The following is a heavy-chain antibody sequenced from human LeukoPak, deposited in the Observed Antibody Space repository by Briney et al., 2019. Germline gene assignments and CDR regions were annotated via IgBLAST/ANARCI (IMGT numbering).Heavy chain of an antibody. V-gene: IGHV3-9*01. J-gene: IGHJ3*01. CDR1: GLTFDDYA. D-gene: IGHD2-2*01. CDR3: AKSRLGYCSSSGCNDAFDF. Sequence: PGRSLRLSCAASGLTFDDYAMHWVRQGPGKGLEWVSGISWNSGSIVYADSVKGRFTISRDNAKNSLHLQMNSLRVEDTALYYYAKSRLGYCSSSGCNDAFDFWGQGTMVTVSS. CDR2: ISWNSGSI.